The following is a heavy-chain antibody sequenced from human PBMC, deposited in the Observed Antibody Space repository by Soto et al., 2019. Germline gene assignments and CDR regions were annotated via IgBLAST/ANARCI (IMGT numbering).Heavy chain of an antibody. CDR1: RVAFSKFI. Sequence: SVKVSCKASRVAFSKFIVTWVRQAPGLGLEWVGGIIPIFGTANYAQKFQGRVTITADESTSTSYMEANNLRSEDTAVYYCAKVRYSSPMGYYYGMDVWGQGTTVTVSS. V-gene: IGHV1-69*13. CDR2: IIPIFGTA. D-gene: IGHD6-19*01. CDR3: AKVRYSSPMGYYYGMDV. J-gene: IGHJ6*02.